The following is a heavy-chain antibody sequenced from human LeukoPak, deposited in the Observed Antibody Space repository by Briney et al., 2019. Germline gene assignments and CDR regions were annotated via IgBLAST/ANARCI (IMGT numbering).Heavy chain of an antibody. V-gene: IGHV4-61*05. J-gene: IGHJ4*02. Sequence: SETLSLTCTVSGDSISSSSYYWSWIRQPPGKGLEWIGYIYYSASTDYNPSLKSRVTISVDTSKNQFSLKLSSVTAADTAVYYCARSPTLYYFDYWGQGSLVTVSS. CDR2: IYYSAST. CDR3: ARSPTLYYFDY. CDR1: GDSISSSSYY.